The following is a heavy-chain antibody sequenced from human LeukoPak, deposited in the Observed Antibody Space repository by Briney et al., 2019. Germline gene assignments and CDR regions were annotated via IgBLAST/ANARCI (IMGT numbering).Heavy chain of an antibody. J-gene: IGHJ5*02. D-gene: IGHD5-24*01. CDR3: AHLSRDGHRIPRS. CDR2: IIPILGII. CDR1: GGTFSSYA. V-gene: IGHV1-69*04. Sequence: ASVKVSCKPSGGTFSSYAISWVRQAPGQGLEWMGRIIPILGIINYAQKFQGRVTITADKSTSTAYMELSSLESEDTAVYYCAHLSRDGHRIPRSWGQGTLVTVSS.